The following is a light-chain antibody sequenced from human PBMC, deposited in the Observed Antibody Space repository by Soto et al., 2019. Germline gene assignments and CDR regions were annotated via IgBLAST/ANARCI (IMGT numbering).Light chain of an antibody. J-gene: IGLJ1*01. CDR2: SNN. V-gene: IGLV1-44*01. Sequence: QSVLAQPPSASGTPGQRVTISCPGSSSNIGSNSVNWYQELPGTAPKLLIYSNNQRPSGVPDRFSGSKSGTSASLAISGLQSEDDADYYCAAWDDNLNVRHAFGPGTKVTV. CDR3: AAWDDNLNVRHA. CDR1: SSNIGSNS.